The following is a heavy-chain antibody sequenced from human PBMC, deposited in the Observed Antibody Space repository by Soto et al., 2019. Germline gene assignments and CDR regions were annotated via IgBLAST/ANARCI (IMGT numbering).Heavy chain of an antibody. CDR2: LNPDTGNT. D-gene: IGHD3-3*02. CDR3: ARDDRTISGAVTLDY. Sequence: QVQLVQSGAELKKPGASVNISCTASGFTFSDNLINWVRQVPGQGLEWMGWLNPDTGNTRYSHKFQGRMSIARDTSASTSYLDLRSLTSEDTAVYFCARDDRTISGAVTLDYWGPGTLVTVSS. V-gene: IGHV1-3*01. CDR1: GFTFSDNL. J-gene: IGHJ4*02.